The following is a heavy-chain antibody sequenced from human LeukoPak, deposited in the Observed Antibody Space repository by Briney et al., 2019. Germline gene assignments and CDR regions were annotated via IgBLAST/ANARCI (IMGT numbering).Heavy chain of an antibody. V-gene: IGHV4-59*01. J-gene: IGHJ5*02. CDR2: IYYSGST. CDR1: GGSISSYY. D-gene: IGHD3-9*01. CDR3: ARAGGVLRYFDWLLSDNWFDP. Sequence: SETLSLTCTVSGGSISSYYWSWIRQPPGKGLEWIGYIYYSGSTNYNPSLKSRVTISVDTSKNQFSLKLSSVTAADTAVYYCARAGGVLRYFDWLLSDNWFDPWGQGTLVTVSS.